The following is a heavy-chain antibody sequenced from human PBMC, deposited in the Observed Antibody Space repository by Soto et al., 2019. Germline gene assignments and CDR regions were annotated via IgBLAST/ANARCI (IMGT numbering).Heavy chain of an antibody. CDR2: IYYSGST. Sequence: PSETLSLTCTVSGGSISSGGYYWSWIRQPPGKGLEWIGYIYYSGSTNYNPSLKSRVTTSVDTSKNQFSLKLSSVTAADTAVYYCARDHQRDYDILTGYSNWFDPWGQGTLVTVSS. CDR3: ARDHQRDYDILTGYSNWFDP. V-gene: IGHV4-61*08. J-gene: IGHJ5*02. D-gene: IGHD3-9*01. CDR1: GGSISSGGYY.